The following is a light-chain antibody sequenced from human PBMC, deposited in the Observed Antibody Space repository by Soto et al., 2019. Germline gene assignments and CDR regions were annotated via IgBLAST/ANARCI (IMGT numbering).Light chain of an antibody. CDR2: GAS. J-gene: IGKJ1*01. Sequence: DIQLTQSPPTLSASVGDRVTITCRASQSIGYYLAWYQQMPGKAPKLLIYGASSLQSGVPSRFSGSGSGTEFTFTISSLQPDDFATYFCQHHDSYSQTFGQGTKV. CDR1: QSIGYY. CDR3: QHHDSYSQT. V-gene: IGKV1-5*01.